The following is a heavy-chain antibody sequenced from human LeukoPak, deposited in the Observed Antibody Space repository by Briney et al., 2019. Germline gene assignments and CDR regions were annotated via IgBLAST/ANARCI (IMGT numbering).Heavy chain of an antibody. D-gene: IGHD1-26*01. Sequence: GGSLRLSCAASGFTFSSYAMSWVRQAPGKGLEWVSAISGSGGSTYYADSVKGRFTISRDNSKNTLYLQMNSLRAEDTAVYYCARRDNSGSYSKFDYWGQGTLVTVSS. CDR3: ARRDNSGSYSKFDY. CDR2: ISGSGGST. V-gene: IGHV3-23*01. J-gene: IGHJ4*02. CDR1: GFTFSSYA.